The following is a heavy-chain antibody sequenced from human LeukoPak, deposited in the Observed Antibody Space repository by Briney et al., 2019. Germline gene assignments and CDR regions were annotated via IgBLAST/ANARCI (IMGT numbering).Heavy chain of an antibody. Sequence: GTLRLSCAASGFTFSSYGMSWVRQAPGKGLEWIGEINHSGSTNYNPSLKSRVTISVDTSKNQFSLKLSSVTAADTAVYYCARGSIVLMVYALDYWGQGTLVTVSS. V-gene: IGHV4-34*01. CDR1: GFTFSSYG. J-gene: IGHJ4*02. D-gene: IGHD2-8*01. CDR2: INHSGST. CDR3: ARGSIVLMVYALDY.